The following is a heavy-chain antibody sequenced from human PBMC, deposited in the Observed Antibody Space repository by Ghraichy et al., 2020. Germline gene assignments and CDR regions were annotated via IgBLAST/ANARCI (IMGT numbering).Heavy chain of an antibody. CDR3: ARDHRSRVYSAYYYYMDV. V-gene: IGHV1-69*13. D-gene: IGHD3-22*01. CDR1: GGTFNKFS. CDR2: IIPIFGTA. Sequence: SVQVSCKASGGTFNKFSFSWVRQAPGQELKWMGGIIPIFGTANYAQNLQGRVTITADESTTTVYLELRSLRSEDTAVYYCARDHRSRVYSAYYYYMDVWGQGTTVTVSS. J-gene: IGHJ6*02.